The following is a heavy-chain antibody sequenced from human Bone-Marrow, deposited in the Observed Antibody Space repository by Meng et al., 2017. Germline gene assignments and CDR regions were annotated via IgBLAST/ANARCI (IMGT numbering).Heavy chain of an antibody. V-gene: IGHV4-61*01. J-gene: IGHJ4*02. CDR3: ARQQGWSPFGY. CDR1: GGSVSSGSSY. CDR2: ISYSGST. Sequence: SETLSLTCTVSGGSVSSGSSYRNWIRQPPGKGLEWIGYISYSGSTNYNPSLKSRVTLLVDTSKNQFSLKLGSVTAADTAVYYCARQQGWSPFGYWGQGTLVTVSS. D-gene: IGHD2-15*01.